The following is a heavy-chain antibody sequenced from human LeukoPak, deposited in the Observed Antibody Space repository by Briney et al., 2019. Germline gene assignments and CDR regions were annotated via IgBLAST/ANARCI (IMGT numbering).Heavy chain of an antibody. CDR3: ARAGYDFWSGYYSDYYYYGMDV. CDR1: GGSISSYY. CDR2: IYYSGST. Sequence: SETLSLTCTVSGGSISSYYRSWIRQSPGKGLEWIGYIYYSGSTNYNPSLKSRVTISVDTSKNQFSLKLSSVTAADTAVYYCARAGYDFWSGYYSDYYYYGMDVWGQGTTVTVSS. J-gene: IGHJ6*02. D-gene: IGHD3-3*01. V-gene: IGHV4-59*01.